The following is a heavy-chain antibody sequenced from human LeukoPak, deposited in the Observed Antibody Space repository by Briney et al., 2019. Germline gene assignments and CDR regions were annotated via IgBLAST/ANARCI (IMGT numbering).Heavy chain of an antibody. CDR1: GFAFSDYY. J-gene: IGHJ4*02. V-gene: IGHV3-11*01. Sequence: NAGGSLRLSCAASGFAFSDYYMSWIRQAPGKGLEWVSYISSSGSTIYYADSVKGRFTISRDNAKNSLYLQMNSLRAEDTAVYYCARSRGYYYSHPSHWGQGTLVTVSS. D-gene: IGHD3-22*01. CDR3: ARSRGYYYSHPSH. CDR2: ISSSGSTI.